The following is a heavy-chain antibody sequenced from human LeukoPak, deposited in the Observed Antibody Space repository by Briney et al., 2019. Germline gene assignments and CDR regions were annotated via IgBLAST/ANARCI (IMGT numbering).Heavy chain of an antibody. Sequence: GGSLRLSCAASGFTFSSYAMHWVRQAPGKGLECVSAISSNGGSTYYANSVKGRFTISRDNSKNTLYLQMGSLRAEDMAVYYCARVQGSSWNDAFDIWGQGTMVTVSS. CDR1: GFTFSSYA. J-gene: IGHJ3*02. D-gene: IGHD6-13*01. V-gene: IGHV3-64*01. CDR3: ARVQGSSWNDAFDI. CDR2: ISSNGGST.